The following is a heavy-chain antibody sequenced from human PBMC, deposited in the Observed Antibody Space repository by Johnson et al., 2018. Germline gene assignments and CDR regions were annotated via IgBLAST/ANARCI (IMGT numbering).Heavy chain of an antibody. J-gene: IGHJ6*02. CDR1: GFTYSNYG. CDR3: AKDQYSSTWGMDV. V-gene: IGHV3-30-3*01. D-gene: IGHD6-13*01. CDR2: ISDDGSKK. Sequence: QVQLVESGGGVVQPGRSLRLSCAVSGFTYSNYGIHWVRQAPGKGLEWVAVISDDGSKKYYADSGKGRFTISRDNSKNSQYLQMNSLRNEDTALYYCAKDQYSSTWGMDVWGQGTTVTVSS.